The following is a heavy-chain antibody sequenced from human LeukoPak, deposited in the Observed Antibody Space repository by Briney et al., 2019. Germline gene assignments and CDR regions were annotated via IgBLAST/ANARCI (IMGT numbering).Heavy chain of an antibody. Sequence: PSETLSLTCTVSGGSISSSTYYWGWIRQPPGKGLEWIGSIYYTGTTFYNPSLKSRVTISVDTSKNQFSLKLSSVTAADTAVYYCARAWGYSSGDGWFDPWGQGTLVTVSS. CDR1: GGSISSSTYY. D-gene: IGHD6-19*01. V-gene: IGHV4-39*01. CDR3: ARAWGYSSGDGWFDP. CDR2: IYYTGTT. J-gene: IGHJ5*02.